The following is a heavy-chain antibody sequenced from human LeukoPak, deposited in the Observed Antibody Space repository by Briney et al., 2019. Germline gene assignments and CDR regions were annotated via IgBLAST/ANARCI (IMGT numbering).Heavy chain of an antibody. V-gene: IGHV4-4*07. CDR3: ARDRAYSDYKGTTYYFDY. D-gene: IGHD3-10*01. J-gene: IGHJ4*02. CDR2: MYTSGST. CDR1: DGSISSYY. Sequence: SETLSFTCTVSDGSISSYYWSWIRQPAGKGLEWIGRMYTSGSTNYNPSLKSRVTMSVDTSKNQFSLKLSSVTAADTAVYYCARDRAYSDYKGTTYYFDYWGQGTLVTVSS.